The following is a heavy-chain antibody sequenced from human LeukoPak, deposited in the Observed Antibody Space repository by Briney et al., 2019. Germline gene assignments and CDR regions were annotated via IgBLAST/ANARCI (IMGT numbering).Heavy chain of an antibody. V-gene: IGHV6-1*01. J-gene: IGHJ5*02. CDR3: ARDQPSVAATGTRIWFDP. D-gene: IGHD1-1*01. Sequence: SQTLSLTCAISGDIVSNNSAAWNWIRQSPSRGLEWLGRTYYRSKWYNDYAVSVKIRITINPDTSKNQFSLQLNSVTPEDTAVYFCARDQPSVAATGTRIWFDPWGQGTLVTVSS. CDR2: TYYRSKWYN. CDR1: GDIVSNNSAA.